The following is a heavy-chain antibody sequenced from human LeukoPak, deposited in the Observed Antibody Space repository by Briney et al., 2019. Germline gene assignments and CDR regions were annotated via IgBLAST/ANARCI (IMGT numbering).Heavy chain of an antibody. Sequence: GGSLRLSCAASGFTFSNYWMHWVRQAPGKGLVWVSRIYTDGSSTSYADSVEGGFTISRDNAKNTLYLQMSSLRAEDTAVYYCARAVAGIDFWGQGTLVTVSS. CDR2: IYTDGSST. CDR3: ARAVAGIDF. V-gene: IGHV3-74*01. CDR1: GFTFSNYW. J-gene: IGHJ4*02. D-gene: IGHD6-19*01.